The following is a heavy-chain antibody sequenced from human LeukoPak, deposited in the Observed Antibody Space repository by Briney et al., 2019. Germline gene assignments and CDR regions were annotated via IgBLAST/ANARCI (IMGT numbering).Heavy chain of an antibody. J-gene: IGHJ4*02. CDR3: VRDWGYDSSGYWQKYFDT. CDR1: GFTFSSYA. D-gene: IGHD3-22*01. CDR2: ISGSGGSA. V-gene: IGHV3-23*01. Sequence: GGSLRLSCAASGFTFSSYAMSWVRQAPGKVLEWVSAISGSGGSAYYADSVKGRLTISRDNAKNTVYLQMNSLRAEDTAVYYCVRDWGYDSSGYWQKYFDTWGQGTLVTVSS.